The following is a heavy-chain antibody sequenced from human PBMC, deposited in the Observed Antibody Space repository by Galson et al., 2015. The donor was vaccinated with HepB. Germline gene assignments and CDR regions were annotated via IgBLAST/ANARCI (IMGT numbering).Heavy chain of an antibody. Sequence: IRQAPGKGLEWVSGINGRGSTRSYSDAVKGRFSISRDNSKDTVFLQMDNLRAEDTAVYYCVKEGSWFGGDWFDPWGQGALVTVS. V-gene: IGHV3-23*01. CDR3: VKEGSWFGGDWFDP. D-gene: IGHD3-16*01. CDR2: INGRGSTR. J-gene: IGHJ5*02.